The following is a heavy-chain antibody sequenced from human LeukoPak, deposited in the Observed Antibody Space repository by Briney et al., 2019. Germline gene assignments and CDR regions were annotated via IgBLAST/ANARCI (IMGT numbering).Heavy chain of an antibody. J-gene: IGHJ4*02. D-gene: IGHD6-13*01. CDR1: GGSFSGYY. CDR2: IYTSGST. CDR3: ARGSIAAAGTTYFDY. Sequence: SETLSLTCAVYGGSFSGYYWSWIRQPAGKGLEWIGRIYTSGSTNYNPSLKTRVNMSVDTSKNQFCLKLSSVTAADTAVYYCARGSIAAAGTTYFDYWGQGTLVTVSS. V-gene: IGHV4-59*10.